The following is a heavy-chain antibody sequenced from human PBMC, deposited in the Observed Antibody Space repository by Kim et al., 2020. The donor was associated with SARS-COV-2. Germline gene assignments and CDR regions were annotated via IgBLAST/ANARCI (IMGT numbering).Heavy chain of an antibody. J-gene: IGHJ4*02. CDR2: ISYDGSNK. CDR3: ATEGRIAARTIDY. D-gene: IGHD6-6*01. CDR1: GFTFSSYA. Sequence: GGSLRLSCAASGFTFSSYAMHWVRQAPGKGLEWVAVISYDGSNKYYADSVKGRFTISRDNSKNTLYLQMNSLRAEDTAVYYCATEGRIAARTIDYWGQGT. V-gene: IGHV3-30-3*01.